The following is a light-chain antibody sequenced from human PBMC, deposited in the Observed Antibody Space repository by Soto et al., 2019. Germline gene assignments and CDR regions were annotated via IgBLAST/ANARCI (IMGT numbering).Light chain of an antibody. J-gene: IGLJ2*01. Sequence: QPVLTQPPSVSGAPGQRVTISCTGSSSNIGAGYDVHWYQQLPGRAPKLLICGNTNRPSGVPDRFSGSKSGTSASLAITGLQAEDEADYYCLSFDSSLSVVFGGGTKLTVL. CDR3: LSFDSSLSVV. V-gene: IGLV1-40*01. CDR1: SSNIGAGYD. CDR2: GNT.